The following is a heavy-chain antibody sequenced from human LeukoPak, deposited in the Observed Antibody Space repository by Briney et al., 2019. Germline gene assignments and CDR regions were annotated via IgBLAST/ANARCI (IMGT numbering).Heavy chain of an antibody. D-gene: IGHD2-2*01. CDR1: GYTFTSYD. CDR3: ASLPYCSSTSCYGLAFDI. CDR2: MNPNSGNT. Sequence: ASVKVSCTASGYTFTSYDINWVRQATGQGLEWMGWMNPNSGNTGYAQKFQGRVTMTRNTSISTAYMELSSLRSEDTAVYYCASLPYCSSTSCYGLAFDIWGQGTKVTVSS. V-gene: IGHV1-8*01. J-gene: IGHJ3*02.